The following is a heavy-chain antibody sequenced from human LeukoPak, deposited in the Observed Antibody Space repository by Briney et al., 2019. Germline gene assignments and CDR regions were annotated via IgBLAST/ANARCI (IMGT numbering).Heavy chain of an antibody. CDR2: IWFDGSHE. V-gene: IGHV3-33*06. J-gene: IGHJ4*02. CDR3: AKGGKWDVTPFDY. CDR1: GFTFSSYG. Sequence: PGRSLRLSCSASGFTFSSYGMHWVRQAPGKGLEWVAVIWFDGSHEYYADSVKGRFTISRDNSKSTLYLQMNSLRAEDTAVYYCAKGGKWDVTPFDYWGQGTLVTVSS. D-gene: IGHD1-26*01.